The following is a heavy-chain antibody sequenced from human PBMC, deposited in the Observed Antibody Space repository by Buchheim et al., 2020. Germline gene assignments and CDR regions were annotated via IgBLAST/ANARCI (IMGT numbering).Heavy chain of an antibody. CDR3: AKWEGAAALDP. J-gene: IGHJ5*02. CDR1: GFTVSSNY. V-gene: IGHV3-30*18. CDR2: ISYDGSNQ. D-gene: IGHD6-13*01. Sequence: VQLVESGGGLIQPGGSLRLSCAASGFTVSSNYMSWVRQAPGKGLEWVAVISYDGSNQYYADSVKGRFTISRDNSKNTLYLQMNSLRAEDTAVYYCAKWEGAAALDPWGQGTL.